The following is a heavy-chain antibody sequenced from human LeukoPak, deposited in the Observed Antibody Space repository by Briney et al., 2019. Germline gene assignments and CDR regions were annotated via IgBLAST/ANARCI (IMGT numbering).Heavy chain of an antibody. CDR1: GGSISSSNW. D-gene: IGHD3-10*01. V-gene: IGHV4-4*02. CDR2: IYHSGST. Sequence: PSGTLSLTCAVSGGSISSSNWWSWVRQPPGKGLEWIGEIYHSGSTNYNPSLKSRVTISVDKSKNQFSLKLSSVTAADTAVYYCARVIIWAQEYYGMDVWGQGTTVTVSS. J-gene: IGHJ6*02. CDR3: ARVIIWAQEYYGMDV.